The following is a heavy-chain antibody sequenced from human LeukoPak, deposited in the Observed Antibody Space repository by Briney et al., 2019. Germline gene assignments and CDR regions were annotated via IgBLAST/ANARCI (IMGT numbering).Heavy chain of an antibody. V-gene: IGHV3-30*03. CDR3: ARDRRNGDEGCDY. CDR1: GFTFSSYG. CDR2: ISYDGSNK. J-gene: IGHJ4*02. D-gene: IGHD1-1*01. Sequence: GGSLRLSCAASGFTFSSYGMHWVRQAPGKGLEWVAVISYDGSNKYYADSVKGRFTISRDNSKNTLSLQMNSLRAEDTAVYYCARDRRNGDEGCDYWGQGTLVTVSS.